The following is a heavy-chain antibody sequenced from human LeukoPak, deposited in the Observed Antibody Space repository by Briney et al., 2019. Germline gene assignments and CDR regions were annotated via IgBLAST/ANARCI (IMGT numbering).Heavy chain of an antibody. V-gene: IGHV4-59*01. Sequence: SETLSLTRTVSGGSISSYYWSWIRQPPGKGLEWIGYIYYSGSTNYNPSLKSRVTISVDTYKNQFSLKLSSVTAADTAVYYCARSVRYYYGSGISSGMDVWGQGTTVTVSS. D-gene: IGHD3-10*01. CDR1: GGSISSYY. CDR3: ARSVRYYYGSGISSGMDV. CDR2: IYYSGST. J-gene: IGHJ6*02.